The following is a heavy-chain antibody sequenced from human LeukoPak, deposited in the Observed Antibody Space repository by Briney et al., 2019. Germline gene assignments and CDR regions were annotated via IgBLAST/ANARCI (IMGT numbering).Heavy chain of an antibody. V-gene: IGHV3-23*01. CDR3: AKTGSIQYSSSWYDY. J-gene: IGHJ4*02. D-gene: IGHD6-13*01. CDR1: GFTFSSYA. CDR2: ISGSGGST. Sequence: GGSLRLSCAASGFTFSSYAMSWVRQAPGKGLEWVSAISGSGGSTYYADSVKGRFTISRDNSKNTLYLQMNSLRAEDTAVYYCAKTGSIQYSSSWYDYWGQGTLVTVSS.